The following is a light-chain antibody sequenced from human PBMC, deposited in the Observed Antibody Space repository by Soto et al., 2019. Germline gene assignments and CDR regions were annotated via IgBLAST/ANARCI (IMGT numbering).Light chain of an antibody. CDR3: SSYTSTSTTWV. V-gene: IGLV2-14*01. Sequence: QSVLTQPASVSGSPGQSITIFCSGTSSDVGAYKFVSWYRHHPGKAPQVMIYEVSNRPSGVSNRFSGSKSGNTASLTISGLQTEDEGDYYCSSYTSTSTTWVFGGGTKLTVL. J-gene: IGLJ3*02. CDR1: SSDVGAYKF. CDR2: EVS.